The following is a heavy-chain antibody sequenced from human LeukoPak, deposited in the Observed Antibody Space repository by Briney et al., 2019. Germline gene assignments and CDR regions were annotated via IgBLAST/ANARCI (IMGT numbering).Heavy chain of an antibody. CDR3: ARGVDYYNWFDP. CDR1: GYTFTSYD. Sequence: ASVKVSCKASGYTFTSYDINWVRQATGQGLEWMGWMNHNSGNTGYAQKFQGRVTMTRNTSISTAYMELSSLRSEDTAVYYCARGVDYYNWFDPWGQGTLVTVSS. D-gene: IGHD5-12*01. V-gene: IGHV1-8*01. CDR2: MNHNSGNT. J-gene: IGHJ5*02.